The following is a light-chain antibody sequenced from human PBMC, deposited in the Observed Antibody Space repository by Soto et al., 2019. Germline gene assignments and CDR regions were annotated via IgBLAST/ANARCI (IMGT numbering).Light chain of an antibody. V-gene: IGLV2-23*01. CDR2: DDT. CDR1: VGL. CDR3: CLYVGGRTYV. Sequence: QSALTQPASVSGSPGQSITISCTGTVGLVSRYQQHPGKVPKLIIYDDTKRPSGVSSRFSGSKSGSTASLTISGLQTEDEADYYCCLYVGGRTYVFGTGTKVTVL. J-gene: IGLJ1*01.